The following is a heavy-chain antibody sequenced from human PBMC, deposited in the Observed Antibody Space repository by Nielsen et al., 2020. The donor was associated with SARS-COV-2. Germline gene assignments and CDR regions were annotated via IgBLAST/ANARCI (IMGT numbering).Heavy chain of an antibody. Sequence: GSLRLSCTVSGGSISSSSYYWGWIRRPPGKGLEWIGSIYYSGSTYYNPSLKSRVTISVDTSKNQFSLKLSSVTAADTAVYYCARQDYYDSSGPGDDAFDIWGQGTMVTVSS. CDR2: IYYSGST. V-gene: IGHV4-39*01. CDR1: GGSISSSSYY. CDR3: ARQDYYDSSGPGDDAFDI. J-gene: IGHJ3*02. D-gene: IGHD3-22*01.